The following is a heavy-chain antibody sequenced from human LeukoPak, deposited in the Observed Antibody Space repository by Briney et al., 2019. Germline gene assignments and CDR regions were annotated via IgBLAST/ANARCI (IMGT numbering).Heavy chain of an antibody. CDR2: ISGSSGST. CDR3: AKSLSSGWAPFDY. J-gene: IGHJ4*02. D-gene: IGHD6-19*01. CDR1: GFTFRSYA. Sequence: GGSLRLSCAASGFTFRSYAMNWVRQAPGKGLEGVSGISGSSGSTYNADSVKGPFAISRDNSKNTLYLQMNSLRAEDTAVYYCAKSLSSGWAPFDYWGQGILVTVSS. V-gene: IGHV3-23*01.